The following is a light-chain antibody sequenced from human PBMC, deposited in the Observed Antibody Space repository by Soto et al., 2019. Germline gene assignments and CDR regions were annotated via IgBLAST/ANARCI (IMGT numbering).Light chain of an antibody. V-gene: IGKV3-20*01. CDR2: GAS. Sequence: EIVLTQSPGTLSLSPGERATLSCRASQSVSGSYLAWYRQKPGQAPRLLIYGASGRATGIPDRFSGSGSGTDFTLTISRLEPEDFAMYYCQQYGSSPYTFGQGTKLEIK. CDR3: QQYGSSPYT. CDR1: QSVSGSY. J-gene: IGKJ2*01.